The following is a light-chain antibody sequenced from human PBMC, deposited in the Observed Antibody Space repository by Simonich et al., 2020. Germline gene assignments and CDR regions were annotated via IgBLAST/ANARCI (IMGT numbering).Light chain of an antibody. CDR2: EGS. CDR1: SSDVGSYNL. Sequence: QSALTQPASVSGSPGQSITIPCPGTSSDVGSYNLVSWYQQHPGKAPKLIIYEGSKRHSGVSNRLSGSKSGNTASLTISGLQAEDEADYYCCSYAGSSTFDVVFGGGTKLTVL. V-gene: IGLV2-23*03. J-gene: IGLJ2*01. CDR3: CSYAGSSTFDVV.